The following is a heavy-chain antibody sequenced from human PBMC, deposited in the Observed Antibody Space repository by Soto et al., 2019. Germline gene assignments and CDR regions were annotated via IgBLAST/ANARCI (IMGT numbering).Heavy chain of an antibody. V-gene: IGHV4-4*02. D-gene: IGHD6-13*01. CDR3: ASSQQLDYYYGMDV. Sequence: SEILSLTCAVSGGSISSSNWWSWVRQPPGKGLEWIGEIYHSGSTNHNPSLKSRVTISVDKSKNQFSLKLSSVTAADTAVYYCASSQQLDYYYGMDVWGQGTTVTVSS. CDR1: GGSISSSNW. J-gene: IGHJ6*02. CDR2: IYHSGST.